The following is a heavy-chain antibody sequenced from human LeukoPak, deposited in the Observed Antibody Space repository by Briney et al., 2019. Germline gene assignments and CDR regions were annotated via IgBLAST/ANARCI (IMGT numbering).Heavy chain of an antibody. CDR3: AKKWSGDYDSSGVNDAFDI. CDR2: IRYHGSDK. CDR1: AFTFRSYG. J-gene: IGHJ3*02. V-gene: IGHV3-30*02. Sequence: GGSLRLSCAAPAFTFRSYGMHWVRQAPGKGLEWVAFIRYHGSDKYYADSVKDRFIISRDNSKNTLYLQMNSLRAEDTAVYYCAKKWSGDYDSSGVNDAFDIWGQGTMVTVSS. D-gene: IGHD3-22*01.